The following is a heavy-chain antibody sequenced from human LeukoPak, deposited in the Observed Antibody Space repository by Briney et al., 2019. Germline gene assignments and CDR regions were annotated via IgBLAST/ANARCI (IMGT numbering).Heavy chain of an antibody. D-gene: IGHD4-17*01. Sequence: SETLSLTCTVSGGSISNKYWSWIRQPPGKGLEWIGYIYYSGSTNYNPSLKSRVTISVDTSKNQFSLKLSSVTAADTAVYYCARALRDYYYYYMDVWGKGTTVTISS. J-gene: IGHJ6*03. V-gene: IGHV4-59*01. CDR3: ARALRDYYYYYMDV. CDR1: GGSISNKY. CDR2: IYYSGST.